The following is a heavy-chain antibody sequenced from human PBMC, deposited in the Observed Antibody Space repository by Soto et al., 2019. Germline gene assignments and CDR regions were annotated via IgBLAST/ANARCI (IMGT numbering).Heavy chain of an antibody. Sequence: GGSLRLSCAASGFTFSSYAMSWVRQAPGKGLEWASAISGSGGSTYYADSVKGRFTISRDNSKNTLYLQMNSLRAEDTAVYYCAKGRTGPSSGYYSDYWGQGTLVTVSS. J-gene: IGHJ4*02. CDR2: ISGSGGST. CDR1: GFTFSSYA. CDR3: AKGRTGPSSGYYSDY. D-gene: IGHD3-22*01. V-gene: IGHV3-23*01.